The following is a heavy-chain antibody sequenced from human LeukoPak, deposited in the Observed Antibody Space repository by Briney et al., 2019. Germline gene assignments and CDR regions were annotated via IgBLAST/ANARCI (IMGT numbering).Heavy chain of an antibody. CDR1: GYTFTSYG. CDR2: INPSGGST. V-gene: IGHV1-46*01. CDR3: ARDDPLVVPAAMPGWFDP. Sequence: GASVKVSCKTSGYTFTSYGISWVRQAPGQGLEWMGIINPSGGSTSYAQKFQGRVTMTRDTSTSTVYMELSSLRSEDTAVYYCARDDPLVVPAAMPGWFDPWGQGTLVTVSS. D-gene: IGHD2-2*01. J-gene: IGHJ5*02.